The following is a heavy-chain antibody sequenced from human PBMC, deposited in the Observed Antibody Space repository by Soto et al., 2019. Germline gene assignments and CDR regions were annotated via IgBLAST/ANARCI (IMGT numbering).Heavy chain of an antibody. J-gene: IGHJ5*02. Sequence: PSETLSLTCAVYGGSVSGYSWSWIRQPSRKGLGWVGEFNHSVSTNYNPSLKSRVTISVDTSKNQFSLKLSSVTAATTAVYYCARFCTYYDFWSGYYTAKHNWFDRCGQGTLASVSS. CDR1: GGSVSGYS. D-gene: IGHD3-3*01. V-gene: IGHV4-34*01. CDR3: ARFCTYYDFWSGYYTAKHNWFDR. CDR2: FNHSVST.